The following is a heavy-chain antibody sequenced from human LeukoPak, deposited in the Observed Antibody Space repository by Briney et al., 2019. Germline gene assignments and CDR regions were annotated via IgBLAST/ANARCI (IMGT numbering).Heavy chain of an antibody. V-gene: IGHV4-61*02. J-gene: IGHJ4*02. CDR3: ARDRSLVNFN. D-gene: IGHD4-23*01. CDR2: IYTSGST. CDR1: GGSISSGSYY. Sequence: SETLSLTCTVSGGSISSGSYYWCWIRQPAGKGLEWIGRIYTSGSTNYNPSLKSRVTISVDTSKNQFSLKLSSVTAADTAVYYCARDRSLVNFNWGQGTLVTVSS.